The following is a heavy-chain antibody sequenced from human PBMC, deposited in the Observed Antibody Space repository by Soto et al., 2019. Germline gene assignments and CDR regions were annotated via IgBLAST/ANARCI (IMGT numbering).Heavy chain of an antibody. CDR2: IDPSDSYT. J-gene: IGHJ4*02. V-gene: IGHV5-10-1*01. CDR3: ARLAGHDYSTSGGH. D-gene: IGHD4-4*01. CDR1: GYSFTSYW. Sequence: GESLKISCQGSGYSFTSYWISWVRQMPGKGLEWMGRIDPSDSYTNYSPSFQGHVTISADKSISTASLQWSSLKASDTARYYCARLAGHDYSTSGGHWGQGTLVTVSS.